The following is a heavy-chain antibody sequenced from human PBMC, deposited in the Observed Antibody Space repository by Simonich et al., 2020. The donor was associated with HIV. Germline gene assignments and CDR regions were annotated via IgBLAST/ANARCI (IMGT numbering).Heavy chain of an antibody. Sequence: VQLVESGGGVVQPGRSLRLSCAASGFTFSIYWLHWGRQAPGKGLGWFLRITSEGWRTNYADAVKGRFTISRYNAKNTLFLQMNSLTAEDTAVYYCVREGGGGGFDFDYWGQGTLVTVSS. CDR1: GFTFSIYW. CDR3: VREGGGGGFDFDY. V-gene: IGHV3-74*01. D-gene: IGHD5-12*01. CDR2: ITSEGWRT. J-gene: IGHJ4*02.